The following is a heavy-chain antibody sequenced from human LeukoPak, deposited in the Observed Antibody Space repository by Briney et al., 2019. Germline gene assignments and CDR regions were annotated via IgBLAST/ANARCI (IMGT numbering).Heavy chain of an antibody. V-gene: IGHV4-30-4*08. Sequence: PLETLSLTCAVYGGSFSGYYWSWIRQPPGKGLEWIGYIYYSGSAYYNPSLQSRVAISVDTSKNQFSLNLTSVTAADTAVYYCARKRSNSWQGHFDYWGQGTLVTVSS. CDR3: ARKRSNSWQGHFDY. J-gene: IGHJ4*02. CDR1: GGSFSGYY. D-gene: IGHD6-13*01. CDR2: IYYSGSA.